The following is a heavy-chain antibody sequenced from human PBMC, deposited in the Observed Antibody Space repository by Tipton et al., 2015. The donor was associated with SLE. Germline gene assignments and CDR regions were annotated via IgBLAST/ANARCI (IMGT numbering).Heavy chain of an antibody. CDR2: INHSGST. V-gene: IGHV4-34*01. D-gene: IGHD3-3*01. CDR1: GGSFSDYY. CDR3: ARASYYDFWNSYSYYFDY. Sequence: TLSLTCTVYGGSFSDYYWSWIRQSPGKGLERIGEINHSGSTNYNPSLKSRVIISVDTPKGQFSLKMTSVTAADTAVYFCARASYYDFWNSYSYYFDYWGQGTLVTVSS. J-gene: IGHJ4*02.